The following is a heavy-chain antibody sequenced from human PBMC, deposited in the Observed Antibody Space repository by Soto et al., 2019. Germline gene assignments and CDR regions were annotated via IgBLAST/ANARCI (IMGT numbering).Heavy chain of an antibody. CDR2: ISAHNGNT. D-gene: IGHD1-1*01. J-gene: IGHJ4*02. CDR3: ARGRYGDY. V-gene: IGHV1-18*01. Sequence: QVHLVQSGAEVKKPGASVKVSCKCSGYAFTTYGITWVRQAPGQGLEWMGWISAHNGNTNYAQKLQGRVTVTRDTSTSTAYMELRSLRSDDTAVYYCARGRYGDYWGQGALVTVSS. CDR1: GYAFTTYG.